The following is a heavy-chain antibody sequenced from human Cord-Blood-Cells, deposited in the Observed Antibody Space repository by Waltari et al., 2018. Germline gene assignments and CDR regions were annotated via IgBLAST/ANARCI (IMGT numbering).Heavy chain of an antibody. CDR2: INHSGST. CDR1: GGSFSGYY. Sequence: QVQLQQWGAGLLKPSETLSLTCAVYGGSFSGYYWSWIRQPPGKGRGWIGEINHSGSTNYNPSLKSRVTISVDTSKNQFSLKLSSVTAADTAVYYCARGKGNAFDIWGQGTMVTVSS. D-gene: IGHD1-1*01. V-gene: IGHV4-34*01. J-gene: IGHJ3*02. CDR3: ARGKGNAFDI.